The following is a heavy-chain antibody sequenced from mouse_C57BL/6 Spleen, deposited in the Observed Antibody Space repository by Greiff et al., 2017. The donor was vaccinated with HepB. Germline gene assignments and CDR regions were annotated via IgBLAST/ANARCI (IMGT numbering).Heavy chain of an antibody. D-gene: IGHD2-5*01. Sequence: QVQLQQSGAELVKPGASVKLSCKASGYTFTSYWMQWVKQRPGQGLEWIGEIDPSDSYTNYNQKFKGKAKLTVDTSSSTAYMQLSSLTSEDSAVYYCAIYSNLDYWGQGTTLTVSS. CDR3: AIYSNLDY. CDR1: GYTFTSYW. V-gene: IGHV1-50*01. CDR2: IDPSDSYT. J-gene: IGHJ2*01.